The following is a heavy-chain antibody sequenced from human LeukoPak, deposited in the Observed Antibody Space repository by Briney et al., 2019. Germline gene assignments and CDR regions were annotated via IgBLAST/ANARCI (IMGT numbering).Heavy chain of an antibody. CDR2: INQDGGDR. J-gene: IGHJ5*02. CDR1: GFRFSSFW. CDR3: ARVGSVDLRWFNP. D-gene: IGHD3-3*01. V-gene: IGHV3-7*01. Sequence: RGSLRLSCVVSGFRFSSFWMSWVRQAPGKGLEWVANINQDGGDRSCVDSVKGRFNISRDNAKDSLHLQMDSLRAEDTAVYYCARVGSVDLRWFNPWGQGKMVTVSS.